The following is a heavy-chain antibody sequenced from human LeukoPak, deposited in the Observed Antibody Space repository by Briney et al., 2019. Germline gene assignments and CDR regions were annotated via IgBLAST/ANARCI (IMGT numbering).Heavy chain of an antibody. Sequence: GGSLRLSCAASGLTFSNYWIHWVRQAPGKGLVWVSGINTDGRTTVYADFVKGRFTISRDNAKNTLYLQMNSPRVDDTAVYYCAKDMEYYYDSSGYSLWGQGTMVTVSS. V-gene: IGHV3-74*01. CDR1: GLTFSNYW. CDR3: AKDMEYYYDSSGYSL. D-gene: IGHD3-22*01. CDR2: INTDGRTT. J-gene: IGHJ3*01.